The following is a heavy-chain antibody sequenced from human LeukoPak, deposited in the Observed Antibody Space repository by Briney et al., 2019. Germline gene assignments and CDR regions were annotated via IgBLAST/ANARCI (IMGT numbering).Heavy chain of an antibody. V-gene: IGHV3-23*01. D-gene: IGHD2-21*02. CDR1: GFTFRSYA. CDR2: ISDNGGRT. Sequence: GGSLRLSCAASGFTFRSYAMNWVRQTPGKGLEWVSHISDNGGRTYYAESVKGRFAISRDNSKNTLYLQVNSLRVEGTALYYCAKDLPTKCRGDCPSDYWGQGTLVTVSS. CDR3: AKDLPTKCRGDCPSDY. J-gene: IGHJ4*02.